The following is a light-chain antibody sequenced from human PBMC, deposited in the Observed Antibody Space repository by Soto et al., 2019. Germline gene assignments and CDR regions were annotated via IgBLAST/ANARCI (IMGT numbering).Light chain of an antibody. CDR3: QQYGSSPLIS. CDR1: HILLESDDGNTF. J-gene: IGKJ5*01. V-gene: IGKV2-40*01. Sequence: DIVIAQPTLSLPVTPGEPAPISRISIHILLESDDGNTFLDWCLQKAGLSPQLLIYTLSYRASGVPDRFSGSGSGRDFTLTISGLEPEDFAVYYCQQYGSSPLISFGQGTRPEI. CDR2: TLS.